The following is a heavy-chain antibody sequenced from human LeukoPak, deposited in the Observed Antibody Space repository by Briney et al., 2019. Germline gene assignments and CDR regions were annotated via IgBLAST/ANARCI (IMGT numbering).Heavy chain of an antibody. J-gene: IGHJ5*02. CDR2: MNPNSGNT. Sequence: GASVKVSCKASGYTFTSYDINWVRQATGQGLEWMGWMNPNSGNTGYAQKFQGRVTMTRNTSISTAYMELSSLRSEDTAVYYCARARGARITILGVVIINNWFDPWGQGTLVTVSS. CDR1: GYTFTSYD. V-gene: IGHV1-8*01. CDR3: ARARGARITILGVVIINNWFDP. D-gene: IGHD3-3*01.